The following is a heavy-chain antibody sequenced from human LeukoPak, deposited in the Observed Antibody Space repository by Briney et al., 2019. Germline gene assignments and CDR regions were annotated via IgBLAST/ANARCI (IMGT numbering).Heavy chain of an antibody. CDR1: GFTVSSNY. J-gene: IGHJ4*02. CDR2: IYSGSST. V-gene: IGHV3-53*01. CDR3: ARSNVGSMAPDY. Sequence: GGSLRLSCAASGFTVSSNYMSWVRQAPGKGLEWVSVIYSGSSTYYADSVKGRFTISRDNSKNTLYLQMNSLRAEDTATYYCARSNVGSMAPDYWGQGTLVTVSS. D-gene: IGHD5-24*01.